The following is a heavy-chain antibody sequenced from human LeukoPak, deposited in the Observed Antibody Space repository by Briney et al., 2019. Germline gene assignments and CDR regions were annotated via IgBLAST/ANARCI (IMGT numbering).Heavy chain of an antibody. V-gene: IGHV3-30*02. J-gene: IGHJ4*02. CDR1: GFTFSSYG. CDR2: IRCDGSNK. CDR3: AKRGGDTYYYGSGSYYRYFDY. Sequence: GGSLRLSCAASGFTFSSYGMHWVRQAPGKGLEWVAFIRCDGSNKYYADSVKGRFTISGDNSKNTLYLQMNSLSAEDTAVYYCAKRGGDTYYYGSGSYYRYFDYWGQGTLVTVSS. D-gene: IGHD3-10*01.